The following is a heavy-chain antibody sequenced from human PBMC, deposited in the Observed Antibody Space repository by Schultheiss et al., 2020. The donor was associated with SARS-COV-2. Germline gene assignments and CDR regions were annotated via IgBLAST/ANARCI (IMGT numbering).Heavy chain of an antibody. CDR3: ARDQNPTTSGWYDY. D-gene: IGHD6-19*01. V-gene: IGHV3-72*01. CDR1: GFTFSDRT. Sequence: GGSLRLSCAASGFTFSDRTMDWVRQAPGKGLEWVGRSTKKVNSYTTEYAASVQDRFTILREDSKKSLFLQMNSLKTEDTAVYYCARDQNPTTSGWYDYWGQGTLVTVSS. CDR2: STKKVNSYTT. J-gene: IGHJ4*02.